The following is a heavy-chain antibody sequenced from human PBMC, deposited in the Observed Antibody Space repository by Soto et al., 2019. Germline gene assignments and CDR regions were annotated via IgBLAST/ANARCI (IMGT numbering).Heavy chain of an antibody. Sequence: GGSLRLSCAASGFTFSDHYMDWVRQAQGKGLEWVGRTRNKANSYTTEYAASVKGRFTISRDDSKNSLYLQMNSLKTEDTAVYYCARGYCSNGVCYRYIDLWGRGTLVTVSS. CDR2: TRNKANSYTT. D-gene: IGHD2-8*01. V-gene: IGHV3-72*01. CDR1: GFTFSDHY. CDR3: ARGYCSNGVCYRYIDL. J-gene: IGHJ2*01.